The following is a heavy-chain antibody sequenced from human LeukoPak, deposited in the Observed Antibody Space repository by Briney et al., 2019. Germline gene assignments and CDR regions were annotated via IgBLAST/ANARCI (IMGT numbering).Heavy chain of an antibody. CDR1: GYTFTSYD. V-gene: IGHV1-8*03. CDR3: ARGPHVGESRGYYFDY. CDR2: MNPNSGNT. J-gene: IGHJ4*02. D-gene: IGHD3-10*01. Sequence: GASVKVSCXASGYTFTSYDINWVRQATGQGLEWMGWMNPNSGNTGYAQKFQGRVTITRNTSISTAYMELSSLRSEDTAVYYCARGPHVGESRGYYFDYWGQGTLVTVSS.